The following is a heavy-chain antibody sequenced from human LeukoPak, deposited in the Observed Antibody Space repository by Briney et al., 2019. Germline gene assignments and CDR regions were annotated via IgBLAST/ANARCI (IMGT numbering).Heavy chain of an antibody. D-gene: IGHD1-26*01. CDR3: ARSDGSYGSDAFDI. CDR2: INPNSGGT. J-gene: IGHJ3*02. CDR1: DYTFTSYG. Sequence: ASVKVSCKASDYTFTSYGISWVRQAPGQGLEWMGWINPNSGGTNYAQKFQGRVTMTRDTSISTAYMELSRLRSDDTAVYYCARSDGSYGSDAFDIWGQGTMVTVSS. V-gene: IGHV1-2*02.